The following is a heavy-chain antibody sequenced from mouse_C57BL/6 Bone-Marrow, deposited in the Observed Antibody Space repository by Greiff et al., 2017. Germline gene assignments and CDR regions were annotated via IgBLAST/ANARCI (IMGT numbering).Heavy chain of an antibody. V-gene: IGHV1-81*01. D-gene: IGHD1-1*01. Sequence: LQESGAELARPGASVKLSCKASGYTFTSYGISWVKQRTGQGLEWIGEIYPRSGNTYYNEKFKGKATLTADKSSSTAYMERRSLTSEDSAVXFCARSYCYGRGCAYWGQGTLVTVSA. J-gene: IGHJ3*01. CDR3: ARSYCYGRGCAY. CDR2: IYPRSGNT. CDR1: GYTFTSYG.